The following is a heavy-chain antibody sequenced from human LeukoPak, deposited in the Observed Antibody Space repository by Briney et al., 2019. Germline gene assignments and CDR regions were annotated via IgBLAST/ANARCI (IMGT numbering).Heavy chain of an antibody. CDR2: IYSGGTT. CDR1: GFTVSSNY. J-gene: IGHJ4*02. CDR3: ARDRGGHTSAWYGLDC. D-gene: IGHD6-19*01. Sequence: GGSLRLSCAVSGFTVSSNYMSWVRQAPGKGLEGVSIIYSGGTTYYADSVKGRFTIFKDNSKNTVYLQMNTLRGEDTAVYYCARDRGGHTSAWYGLDCWGQGTLVTVSS. V-gene: IGHV3-66*01.